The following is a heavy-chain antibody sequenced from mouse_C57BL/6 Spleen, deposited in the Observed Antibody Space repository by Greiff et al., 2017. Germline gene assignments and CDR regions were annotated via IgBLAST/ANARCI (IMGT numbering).Heavy chain of an antibody. CDR2: INPNNGGT. D-gene: IGHD2-3*01. CDR3: SRRSDGYYGYFDY. CDR1: GYTFTDYY. J-gene: IGHJ2*01. Sequence: EVQLHQSGPELVKPGASVKISCKASGYTFTDYYMNWVKQSHGQSLEWIGDINPNNGGTSYNQKFKGKATLTVDKSSSTAYMELRSLTSEYSAVYYCSRRSDGYYGYFDYWGQGTTLTVSS. V-gene: IGHV1-26*01.